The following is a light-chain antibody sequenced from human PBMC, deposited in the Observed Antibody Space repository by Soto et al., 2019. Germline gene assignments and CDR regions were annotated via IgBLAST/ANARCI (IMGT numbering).Light chain of an antibody. V-gene: IGKV3-15*01. J-gene: IGKJ1*01. CDR2: GSS. CDR3: QQYSTWPWT. CDR1: QSVGSD. Sequence: DIVMTQSPASLSVSPGERVTLSCRASQSVGSDLAWYQQKLGQAPTLLMYGSSTRATAIPARFSGSGSGTEFTLTISSLQPEDFAVYHCQQYSTWPWTFGHGTKVEIK.